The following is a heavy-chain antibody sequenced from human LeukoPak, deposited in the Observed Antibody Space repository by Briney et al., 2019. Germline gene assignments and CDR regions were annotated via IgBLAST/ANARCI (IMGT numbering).Heavy chain of an antibody. J-gene: IGHJ3*02. Sequence: SDTLSLTYAVSGGCISRGGYFRRWIRPPPGKGVAWIGYIYHSGSTYYNPSLKSRVTISVARSKTQFSLKRSSVTAADTAVYCIARGGNWLSVGDAFDIWGQGKMFTASS. CDR1: GGCISRGGYF. CDR3: ARGGNWLSVGDAFDI. CDR2: IYHSGST. V-gene: IGHV4-30-2*01. D-gene: IGHD3-9*01.